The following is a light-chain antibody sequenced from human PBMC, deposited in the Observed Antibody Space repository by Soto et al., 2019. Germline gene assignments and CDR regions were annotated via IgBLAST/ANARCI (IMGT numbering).Light chain of an antibody. J-gene: IGLJ3*02. V-gene: IGLV6-57*04. CDR1: SGSIATSY. CDR2: EDN. CDR3: QSYDSNNWV. Sequence: NFMLTQPHSVSESPGKTVTISCTRSSGSIATSYVQWYQQRPGSAPTTVIYEDNQTPSWVPDRFSGSIDSSSNSASLTISGLKTEDEADYYCQSYDSNNWVFGGGTKLTVL.